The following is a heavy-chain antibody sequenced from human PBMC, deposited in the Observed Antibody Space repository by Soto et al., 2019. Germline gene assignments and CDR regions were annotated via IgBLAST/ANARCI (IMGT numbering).Heavy chain of an antibody. Sequence: QPGGSLRLSCAASGFTLSSHWMHWVRQAPGKGLEWVANIKQDGSEKYYVDSVKGRFTISRDNARNSLYLEMHSLRAEDTAVYYCERSKAEATSFWGQGTRVTVSS. D-gene: IGHD6-13*01. J-gene: IGHJ4*02. CDR1: GFTLSSHW. CDR2: IKQDGSEK. CDR3: ERSKAEATSF. V-gene: IGHV3-7*05.